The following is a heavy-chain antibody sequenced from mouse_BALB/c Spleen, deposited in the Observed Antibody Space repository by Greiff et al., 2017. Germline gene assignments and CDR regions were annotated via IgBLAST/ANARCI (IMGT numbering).Heavy chain of an antibody. Sequence: QVQLQQPGSVLVRPGASVKLSCKASGYTFTSSWMHWAKQRPGQGLEWIGEIHPNSGNTNYNEKFKGTATLSVDTSSSTAYVDLSSLTSADSAVYYCARPLIYYDYDVGFAYWGQGTLVTVSA. D-gene: IGHD2-4*01. CDR2: IHPNSGNT. CDR1: GYTFTSSW. J-gene: IGHJ3*01. CDR3: ARPLIYYDYDVGFAY. V-gene: IGHV1S130*01.